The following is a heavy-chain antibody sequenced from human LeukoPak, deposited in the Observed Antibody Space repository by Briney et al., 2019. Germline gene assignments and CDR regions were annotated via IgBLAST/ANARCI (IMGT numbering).Heavy chain of an antibody. D-gene: IGHD6-13*01. CDR2: LTGYGGA. J-gene: IGHJ5*02. Sequence: PGGSLRLSCEASGFSFTSYAMMWVRQAPGKGLQWIATLTGYGGAYYAGSGEGRFIVSRDISKNTFFLQMYSLRAEDTAVYHCAKGAAAGKVDWFDPWGQGTLVTVSS. CDR1: GFSFTSYA. CDR3: AKGAAAGKVDWFDP. V-gene: IGHV3-23*01.